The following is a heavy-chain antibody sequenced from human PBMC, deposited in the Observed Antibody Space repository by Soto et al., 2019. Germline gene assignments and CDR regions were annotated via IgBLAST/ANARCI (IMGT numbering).Heavy chain of an antibody. CDR1: GGTFSSYA. V-gene: IGHV1-69*13. J-gene: IGHJ6*02. CDR3: ARDDVVVVAANYYYGMDV. CDR2: IIPIFGTA. D-gene: IGHD2-15*01. Sequence: SVKVSCKASGGTFSSYAISWVRQAPGQGLEWMGGIIPIFGTANYAQKFQGRVTITADESTSTAYMELSSLRSEDTAVYYCARDDVVVVAANYYYGMDVWGQGTTVTVSS.